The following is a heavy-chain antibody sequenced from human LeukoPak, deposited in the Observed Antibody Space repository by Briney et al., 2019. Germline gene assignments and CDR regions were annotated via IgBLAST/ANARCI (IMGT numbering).Heavy chain of an antibody. Sequence: ASVKVSCKASGYTFTSYDINWVRQATGQGLEWMGWMNPNSGNTGYAQKFQGRVTMTRNTSISTAYMELSSLRSEDTAVYYCARGSHYYDSSGYWGYAFDIWGQGTMVTVSS. CDR1: GYTFTSYD. CDR3: ARGSHYYDSSGYWGYAFDI. CDR2: MNPNSGNT. D-gene: IGHD3-22*01. V-gene: IGHV1-8*01. J-gene: IGHJ3*02.